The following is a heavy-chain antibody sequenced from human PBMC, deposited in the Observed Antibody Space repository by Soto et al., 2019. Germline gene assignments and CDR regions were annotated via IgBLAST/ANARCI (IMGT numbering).Heavy chain of an antibody. V-gene: IGHV3-30-3*01. D-gene: IGHD1-26*01. J-gene: IGHJ2*01. CDR3: AKDRQWELPTSPTGGWYFDL. CDR1: GFTFSSYA. CDR2: ISYDGSNK. Sequence: QVQLVESGGGVVQPGRSLRLSCAASGFTFSSYAMHWVRQAPGKGLEWVAVISYDGSNKYYADSVKGRFTISRDNSKNTLYLQMNSLRAEDTAVYYCAKDRQWELPTSPTGGWYFDLWGRGTLVTVSS.